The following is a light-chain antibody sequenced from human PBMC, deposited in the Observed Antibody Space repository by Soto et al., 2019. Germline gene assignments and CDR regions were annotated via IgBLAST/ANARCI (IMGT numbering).Light chain of an antibody. V-gene: IGKV1-6*01. J-gene: IGKJ1*01. CDR1: QGIGND. CDR3: QQYNDWPLT. CDR2: GAS. Sequence: AIQMTQFPSSLSASIGDRVTITCRASQGIGNDLGWYQQKPGKAPKVLIYGASNLQSGIPTRFSGTGSGTEFTLTISSLQSEDFALYYCQQYNDWPLTFGQGTKVDIK.